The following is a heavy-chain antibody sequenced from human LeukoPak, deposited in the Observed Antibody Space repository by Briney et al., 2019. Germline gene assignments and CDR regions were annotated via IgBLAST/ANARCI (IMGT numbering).Heavy chain of an antibody. CDR2: IRSDGRDT. D-gene: IGHD3-22*01. V-gene: IGHV3-30*02. J-gene: IGHJ1*01. Sequence: PGGSLRLSCAASGFTFSNYGMHWVRQAPGKGLEWVAFIRSDGRDTYYADSVKGRFTISRDNSKNTLYLQMNSLRAEDTAVYYCARANTYYYDSSGSIPFQHWGQGTLVTVSS. CDR3: ARANTYYYDSSGSIPFQH. CDR1: GFTFSNYG.